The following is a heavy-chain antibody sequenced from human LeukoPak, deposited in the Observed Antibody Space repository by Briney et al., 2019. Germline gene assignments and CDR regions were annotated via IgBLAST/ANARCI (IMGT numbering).Heavy chain of an antibody. V-gene: IGHV4-39*07. Sequence: ASETLSLTCTVSGGSISSSSYYWGWIRQPPGKGLEWIGSIYYSGSTYYNPSLKSRVTISVDTSKNQFSLKLSSVTAADTAVYYCARERPGYNYDYWGQGTLVTVSS. CDR3: ARERPGYNYDY. CDR2: IYYSGST. J-gene: IGHJ4*02. CDR1: GGSISSSSYY. D-gene: IGHD6-13*01.